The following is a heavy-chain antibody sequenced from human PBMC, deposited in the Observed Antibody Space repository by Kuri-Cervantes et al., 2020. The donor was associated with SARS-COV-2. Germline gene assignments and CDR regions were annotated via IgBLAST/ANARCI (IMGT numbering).Heavy chain of an antibody. CDR1: GFTFSSYA. CDR2: ISSSSSYI. D-gene: IGHD5-18*01. J-gene: IGHJ4*02. Sequence: GESLEISCAALGFTFSSYAMSWVRQAPGKGLEWVSSISSSSSYIYYADSVKGRFTISRDNSKNTLYLQMNSLRAEDTAVYYCARVGQYSYGHKVFDYWGQGTRVTVSS. CDR3: ARVGQYSYGHKVFDY. V-gene: IGHV3-21*04.